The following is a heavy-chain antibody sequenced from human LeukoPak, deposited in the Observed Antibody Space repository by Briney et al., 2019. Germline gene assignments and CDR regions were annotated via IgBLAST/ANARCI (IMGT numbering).Heavy chain of an antibody. CDR2: IWYDGSNK. CDR3: AKDATHDYSNFANFDY. Sequence: GGSLRLSCAASGFTFSSYTMSWVRQAPGKGLEWVAVIWYDGSNKYYADSVKGRFTISRDNSKNTLYLQMNSLRAEDTAVYYCAKDATHDYSNFANFDYWGQGTLVTVSS. CDR1: GFTFSSYT. D-gene: IGHD4-11*01. J-gene: IGHJ4*02. V-gene: IGHV3-33*06.